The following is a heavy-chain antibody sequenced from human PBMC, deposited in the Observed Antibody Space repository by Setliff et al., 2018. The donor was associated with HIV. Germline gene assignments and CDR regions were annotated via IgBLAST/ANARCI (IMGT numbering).Heavy chain of an antibody. CDR1: GYTFTSYG. V-gene: IGHV1-18*01. CDR2: ISEYNSDT. Sequence: WASVKVSCKPSGYTFTSYGISWVRQAPGQGLEWMGWISEYNSDTKYAQKLQCRVTMTKDTSTSAAYIELRSLRSDDTAVYYCARDSSFNMDVWGKGTTVTVSS. CDR3: ARDSSFNMDV. J-gene: IGHJ6*03.